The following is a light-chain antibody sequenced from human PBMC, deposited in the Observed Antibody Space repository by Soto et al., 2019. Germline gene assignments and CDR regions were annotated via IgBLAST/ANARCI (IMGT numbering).Light chain of an antibody. J-gene: IGKJ1*01. CDR3: QQANSFPWT. CDR1: QFISSW. Sequence: DIQKTQSPSSVSASVGDRVAITCRASQFISSWLAWYQQKPGKAPNLLIYAASSLHTGVPSRFSGNGSGTEFTLTISSLQPDYFAIYYCQQANSFPWTFGLGTKVEIK. V-gene: IGKV1D-12*01. CDR2: AAS.